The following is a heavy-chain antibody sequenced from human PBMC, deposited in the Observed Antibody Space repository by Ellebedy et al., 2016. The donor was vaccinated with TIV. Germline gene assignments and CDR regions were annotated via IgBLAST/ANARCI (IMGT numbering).Heavy chain of an antibody. CDR1: GGSIYNYY. V-gene: IGHV4-59*01. D-gene: IGHD6-13*01. CDR2: IYYTGST. Sequence: MPSETLSLTCNVSGGSIYNYYWSRIRQPPGKGLEWIGYIYYTGSTNYNPSLKSRVTISVDSSKNHFSLRLSSVTAADTAIYYCASAPGPAPAGMAFDVWGQGTMVTVSS. J-gene: IGHJ3*01. CDR3: ASAPGPAPAGMAFDV.